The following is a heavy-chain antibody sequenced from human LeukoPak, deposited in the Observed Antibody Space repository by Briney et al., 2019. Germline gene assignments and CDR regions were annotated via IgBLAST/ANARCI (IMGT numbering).Heavy chain of an antibody. Sequence: GGSLRLSCTASGFTFSSYAMSWVRQAPGKGLEWVSGISGSDDNTYYADSVKGRFTISRDDSNNTLFLQMNSLRAEDTAIYFCAKGRYCSGGNCYSAFDIWGQGTMVTVFS. CDR3: AKGRYCSGGNCYSAFDI. CDR2: ISGSDDNT. D-gene: IGHD2-15*01. CDR1: GFTFSSYA. J-gene: IGHJ3*02. V-gene: IGHV3-23*01.